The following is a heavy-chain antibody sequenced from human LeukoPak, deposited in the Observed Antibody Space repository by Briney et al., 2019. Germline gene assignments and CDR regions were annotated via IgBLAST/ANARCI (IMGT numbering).Heavy chain of an antibody. CDR2: IKQDGSEK. CDR1: EFTFSSYW. V-gene: IGHV3-7*01. CDR3: ARVGYDFWSGYYNPYYFDY. J-gene: IGHJ4*02. Sequence: GGSLRLSCAASEFTFSSYWMSWVRQAPGKGLEWVANIKQDGSEKYYVDSVKGRFTISRDNAKNSLYLQMNSLRAEDTAVYYCARVGYDFWSGYYNPYYFDYWGQGTLVTVSS. D-gene: IGHD3-3*01.